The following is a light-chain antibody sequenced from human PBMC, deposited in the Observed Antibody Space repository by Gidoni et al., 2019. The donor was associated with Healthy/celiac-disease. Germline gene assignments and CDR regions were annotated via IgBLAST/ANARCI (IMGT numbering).Light chain of an antibody. CDR1: QRVISK. CDR2: GAS. Sequence: ELVMTQSPATLPVSPGDRATLSCRARQRVISKLAWYQQKPGQAPRLLIYGASTRATGLPARFSGSGSGTEFTLTISSLQSEDFAVYYCKQYNNCPPAFGQGTKLEIK. CDR3: KQYNNCPPA. J-gene: IGKJ2*01. V-gene: IGKV3-15*01.